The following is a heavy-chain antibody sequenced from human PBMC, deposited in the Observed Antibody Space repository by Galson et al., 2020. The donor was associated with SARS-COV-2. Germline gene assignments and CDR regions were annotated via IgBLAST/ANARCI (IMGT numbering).Heavy chain of an antibody. V-gene: IGHV3-9*01. CDR1: GFTFDDYA. D-gene: IGHD3-22*01. Sequence: GGSLRLSCAASGFTFDDYAMHWVRQAPGKGLEWVSGISWNSGSIGYADSVKGRFTISRDNAKNSLYLQMNSLRAEDTALYYCAKEAYYYDSSGPLDYWGQGTLVTVSS. J-gene: IGHJ4*02. CDR3: AKEAYYYDSSGPLDY. CDR2: ISWNSGSI.